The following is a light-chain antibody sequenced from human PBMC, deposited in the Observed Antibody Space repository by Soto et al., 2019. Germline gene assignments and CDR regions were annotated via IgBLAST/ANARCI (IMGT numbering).Light chain of an antibody. CDR2: EVS. CDR1: SSDVGGYNY. Sequence: QSVLSPPASVSGSPGHSSTISCTGTSSDVGGYNYVSWYQQHPGKAPKLMIYEVSNRPSGVSNRFSGSKSGNTASLTISGLQAEDEADYYCSSYTSRGFGTGTKVTVL. CDR3: SSYTSRG. V-gene: IGLV2-14*01. J-gene: IGLJ1*01.